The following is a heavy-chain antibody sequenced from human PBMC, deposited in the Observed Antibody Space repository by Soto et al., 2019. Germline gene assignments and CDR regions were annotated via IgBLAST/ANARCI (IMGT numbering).Heavy chain of an antibody. CDR3: ALGMFMDV. CDR2: IDSSGTT. CDR1: GVSVSTSGHY. D-gene: IGHD3-16*01. V-gene: IGHV4-31*03. Sequence: QVQLQESGPGLVKPSQTLSLSCSVSGVSVSTSGHYWNWVRQHPGKGLERIGYIDSSGTTYYNPALESRPVMSNAPSTNQISLSLSSVTAADTALYFCALGMFMDVWGRGTTVTVSS. J-gene: IGHJ6*03.